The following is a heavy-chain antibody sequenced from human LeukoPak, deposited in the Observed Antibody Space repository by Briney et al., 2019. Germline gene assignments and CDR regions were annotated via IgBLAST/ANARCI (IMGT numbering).Heavy chain of an antibody. J-gene: IGHJ4*02. CDR3: ARGRRYYYDSSGYYPDY. V-gene: IGHV7-4-1*02. D-gene: IGHD3-22*01. CDR2: INTNTGNP. Sequence: ASVKVSCKASGYTFTSYAMNWVRQAPGQGLEWMGWINTNTGNPTYAQGFAGRFVFSLDTSVSTAYLQISSLKAEDTAVYYCARGRRYYYDSSGYYPDYWGQGTLVTVSS. CDR1: GYTFTSYA.